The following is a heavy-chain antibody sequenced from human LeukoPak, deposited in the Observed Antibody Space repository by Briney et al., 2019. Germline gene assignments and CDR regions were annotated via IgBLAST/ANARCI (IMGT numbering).Heavy chain of an antibody. Sequence: GGSLRLSCAASGFTFSNYAMHWVRQAPGKGLEWVAVISYDGTNKYYADSVKGRFTISRDNSKNTLYLQMNSLRAEDTAMYYCARAPMSYDSSGFGGAFDIWGQGTMVTVSS. D-gene: IGHD3-22*01. CDR3: ARAPMSYDSSGFGGAFDI. V-gene: IGHV3-30-3*01. J-gene: IGHJ3*02. CDR2: ISYDGTNK. CDR1: GFTFSNYA.